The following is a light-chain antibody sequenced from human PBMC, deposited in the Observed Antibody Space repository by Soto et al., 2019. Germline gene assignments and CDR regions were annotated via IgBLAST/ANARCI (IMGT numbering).Light chain of an antibody. CDR2: DAS. Sequence: EIVLTQSPATLSLSPGERVTLSCRASQSVSSYLAWYQQKPGQAPRLLIYDASNRATGIPARFSGSGSGTDFTLTISSLEPEDFAVYYCQQRSNWPPNSFGPGTKVDIK. CDR3: QQRSNWPPNS. J-gene: IGKJ3*01. CDR1: QSVSSY. V-gene: IGKV3-11*01.